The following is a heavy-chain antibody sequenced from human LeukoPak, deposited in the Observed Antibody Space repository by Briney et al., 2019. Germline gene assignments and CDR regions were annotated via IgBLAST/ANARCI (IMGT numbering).Heavy chain of an antibody. V-gene: IGHV3-48*03. J-gene: IGHJ3*02. CDR1: GFTFSSYE. Sequence: GGSLRLSCAASGFTFSSYEMNWVRQAPGKELEWVSYISSSGSTIYYADSVKGRFTISRDNAKNSLYLQMNSLRAEDTAVYYCARITQLLYDAFDIWGQGTMVTVSS. CDR2: ISSSGSTI. CDR3: ARITQLLYDAFDI. D-gene: IGHD5-24*01.